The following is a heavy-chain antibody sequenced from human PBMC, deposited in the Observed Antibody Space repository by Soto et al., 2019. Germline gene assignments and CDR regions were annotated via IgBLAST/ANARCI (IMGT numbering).Heavy chain of an antibody. CDR2: ISGYNGNT. CDR1: GYTFTSYG. D-gene: IGHD1-26*01. CDR3: AGDTGGGSYYWGYYLDY. J-gene: IGHJ4*02. Sequence: QVQLVQSGAEVKKPGASVKVSCKASGYTFTSYGISWVRQAPGQGLEWMGWISGYNGNTNYAQKLQGRVTMTTDTSTSTAYMELTSLRSDDTAVYYCAGDTGGGSYYWGYYLDYWGQGTLVTVSS. V-gene: IGHV1-18*01.